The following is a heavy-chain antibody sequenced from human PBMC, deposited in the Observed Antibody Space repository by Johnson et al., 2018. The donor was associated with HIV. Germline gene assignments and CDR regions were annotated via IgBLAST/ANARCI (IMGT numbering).Heavy chain of an antibody. Sequence: QVQLVESGGGVVQPGGSLRLSCAGSGFTFSSYGMHWVRQAPGKGLEWVAVIYYDGSIQFYADYVKGRLTISRDNSKNRLYLNMNSLRVEDKAVYYCARGRSLRSVAGDDAFDIWGQGTMVTVSS. CDR1: GFTFSSYG. V-gene: IGHV3-33*01. D-gene: IGHD6-19*01. J-gene: IGHJ3*02. CDR2: IYYDGSIQ. CDR3: ARGRSLRSVAGDDAFDI.